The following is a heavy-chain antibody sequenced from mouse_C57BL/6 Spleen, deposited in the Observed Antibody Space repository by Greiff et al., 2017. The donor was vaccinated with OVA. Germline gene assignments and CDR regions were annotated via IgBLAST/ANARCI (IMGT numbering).Heavy chain of an antibody. D-gene: IGHD1-1*01. CDR3: ARDYYGSSYFDY. Sequence: VQLQQSGPELVKPGASVKISCKASGYTFPDYYINWVKQRPVQGLEWIGWIFPGSGSTYYNEKFKGKAPLTVDKSASTAYMLLSSLTSEDSAVYFCARDYYGSSYFDYWGQGTTLTVSS. CDR1: GYTFPDYY. CDR2: IFPGSGST. J-gene: IGHJ2*01. V-gene: IGHV1-75*01.